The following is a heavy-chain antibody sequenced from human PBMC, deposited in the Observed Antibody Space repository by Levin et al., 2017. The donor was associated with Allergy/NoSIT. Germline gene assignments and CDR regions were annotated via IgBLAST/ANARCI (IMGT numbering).Heavy chain of an antibody. D-gene: IGHD4-17*01. Sequence: SETLSLTCTVSGDSFSNNNYFWDWIRQPPGKGLEWIGSIDYSGSNYYNPSLKSRVTISVDTSKSQFSLNLMSVTAADTAVYYCARQGTTVTTQNSFDTWGQGTMVTVSS. J-gene: IGHJ3*02. CDR2: IDYSGSN. CDR3: ARQGTTVTTQNSFDT. V-gene: IGHV4-39*01. CDR1: GDSFSNNNYF.